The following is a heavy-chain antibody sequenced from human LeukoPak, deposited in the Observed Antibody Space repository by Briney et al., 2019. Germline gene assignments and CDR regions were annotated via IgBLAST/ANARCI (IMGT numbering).Heavy chain of an antibody. Sequence: SVKVSCKASGGTFSSYAISWVRQAPGQGLEWMGGIIPIFGTANYAQKFQGRVTITADESTSTAYMELSGLRSEDTAVYYCARVRSWGYYDFWSGPRHYYYYYMDVWGKGTTVTVSS. CDR1: GGTFSSYA. CDR2: IIPIFGTA. CDR3: ARVRSWGYYDFWSGPRHYYYYYMDV. J-gene: IGHJ6*03. D-gene: IGHD3-3*01. V-gene: IGHV1-69*13.